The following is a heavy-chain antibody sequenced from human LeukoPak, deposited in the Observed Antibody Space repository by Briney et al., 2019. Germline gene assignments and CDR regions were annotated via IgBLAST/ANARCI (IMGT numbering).Heavy chain of an antibody. V-gene: IGHV3-21*01. Sequence: PGGSLRLSCAASGFTFSSYSMNWVRQAPGKGLEWVSSISSSSSYIYYADSVKGRFTISRDNAKNSLYLQMNSLRAEDTAVYYCARLPSGSYGFDYWGQGTLVTVSS. CDR2: ISSSSSYI. J-gene: IGHJ4*02. CDR3: ARLPSGSYGFDY. CDR1: GFTFSSYS. D-gene: IGHD1-26*01.